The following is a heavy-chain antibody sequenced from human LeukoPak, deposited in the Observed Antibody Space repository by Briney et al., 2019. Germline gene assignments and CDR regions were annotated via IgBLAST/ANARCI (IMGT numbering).Heavy chain of an antibody. CDR3: ARADGRTYLFDP. CDR2: ISYDGSNK. J-gene: IGHJ5*02. CDR1: GFTFSSYA. Sequence: GGSLRLSCAASGFTFSSYAMHWVRQAPGKGLEWVAVISYDGSNKYYADSVKGRFTISRDNSKNTLYLQMNSLRSDDTAVYYCARADGRTYLFDPWGQGTLVTVSS. V-gene: IGHV3-30-3*01. D-gene: IGHD1-26*01.